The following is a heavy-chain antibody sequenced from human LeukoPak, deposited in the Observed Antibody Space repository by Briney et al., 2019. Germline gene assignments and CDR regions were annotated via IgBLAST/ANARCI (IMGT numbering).Heavy chain of an antibody. D-gene: IGHD6-13*01. J-gene: IGHJ4*02. V-gene: IGHV4-59*11. CDR1: GSSIGRHY. Sequence: SETLSLTCSVSGSSIGRHYWTWIRQPPGKGLEWIGYTHFSGSSNYNPPLKSRATTSLDRAKNQISLTLPSVTAADTAVYFCARAKAAGSYDFWGQGTLVSVSS. CDR2: THFSGSS. CDR3: ARAKAAGSYDF.